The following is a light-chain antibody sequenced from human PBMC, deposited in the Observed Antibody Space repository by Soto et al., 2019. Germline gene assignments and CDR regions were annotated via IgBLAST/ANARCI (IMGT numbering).Light chain of an antibody. Sequence: QSALTQPPSASGSPGQSVTISCTGTSSDVGGYNYVSWYQQHPGKAPKLIIYEVSERPSGVPDRFSGSKSGNTAYLTVSGLQAEDEADYYCCPYAGNNVLFGGGSKLSVL. CDR2: EVS. J-gene: IGLJ2*01. CDR1: SSDVGGYNY. CDR3: CPYAGNNVL. V-gene: IGLV2-8*01.